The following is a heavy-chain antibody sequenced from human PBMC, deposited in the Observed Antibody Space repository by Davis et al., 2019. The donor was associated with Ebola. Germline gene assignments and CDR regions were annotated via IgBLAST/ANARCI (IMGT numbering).Heavy chain of an antibody. D-gene: IGHD3-22*01. V-gene: IGHV5-51*01. CDR2: IYPGDSDT. CDR1: GYSFTSYW. J-gene: IGHJ4*02. CDR3: ATGGEDYYDSSGYWFDY. Sequence: KVSCKGSGYSFTSYWIGWVRQMPGKGLEWMGIIYPGDSDTRYSPSFQGQVTISADKSISTAYLQWSSLKASDTAMYYCATGGEDYYDSSGYWFDYWGQGTLVTVSS.